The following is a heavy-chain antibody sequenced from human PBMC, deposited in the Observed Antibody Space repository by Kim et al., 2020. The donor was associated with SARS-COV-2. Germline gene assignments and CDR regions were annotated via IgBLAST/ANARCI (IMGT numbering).Heavy chain of an antibody. CDR3: ARLGIAAAGPYFDY. Sequence: NPPLQGQVTISADKSISTAYLQWSSLKASDTAMYYCARLGIAAAGPYFDYWGQGTLVTVSS. J-gene: IGHJ4*02. V-gene: IGHV5-51*01. D-gene: IGHD6-13*01.